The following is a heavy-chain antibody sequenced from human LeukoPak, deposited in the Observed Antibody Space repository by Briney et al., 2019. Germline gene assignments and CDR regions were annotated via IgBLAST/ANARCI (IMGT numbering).Heavy chain of an antibody. CDR2: ISGSGGST. CDR1: GFTLRSYA. CDR3: AKDGYSSSWYYFDY. V-gene: IGHV3-23*01. Sequence: PGGSLRLSCAASGFTLRSYAMSWVRQAPGKGLEWVSAISGSGGSTYYADSVKGRFTISRDNSKNTLYLQMNSLRAEDTAVYYCAKDGYSSSWYYFDYWGQGTLVTVSS. D-gene: IGHD6-13*01. J-gene: IGHJ4*02.